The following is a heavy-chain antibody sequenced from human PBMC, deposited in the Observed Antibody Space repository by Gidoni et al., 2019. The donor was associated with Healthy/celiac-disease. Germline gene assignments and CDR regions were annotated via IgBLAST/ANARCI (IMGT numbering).Heavy chain of an antibody. Sequence: QVQLQESRPGLVKPSATLSLTCTVSGGSISSYYWSWIRQPPGKGLEWIGYIYYSGSTNYNPSLKSRVTISVETSKNQFSLKLSSVTAADTAVYYCARSWGVPAAIDYWGQGTLVTVSS. D-gene: IGHD2-2*01. CDR2: IYYSGST. CDR1: GGSISSYY. J-gene: IGHJ4*02. V-gene: IGHV4-59*01. CDR3: ARSWGVPAAIDY.